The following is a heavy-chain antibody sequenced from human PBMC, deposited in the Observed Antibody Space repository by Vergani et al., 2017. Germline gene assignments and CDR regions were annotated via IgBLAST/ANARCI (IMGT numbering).Heavy chain of an antibody. D-gene: IGHD6-13*01. J-gene: IGHJ2*01. Sequence: QLQLQESGPGLVKPSETLSLTCTVSGGSISSSSYYWGWIRQPPGKGLEWIGSIYYSGSTYYNPSLKSRVTISVDTSKNQFSLKLSSVTAADTAVYYCARVIAAAGSLPYWYFDLWGRGTLVTVSS. CDR1: GGSISSSSYY. V-gene: IGHV4-39*01. CDR3: ARVIAAAGSLPYWYFDL. CDR2: IYYSGST.